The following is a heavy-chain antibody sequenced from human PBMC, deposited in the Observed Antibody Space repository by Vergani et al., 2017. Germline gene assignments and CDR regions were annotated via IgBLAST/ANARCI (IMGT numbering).Heavy chain of an antibody. CDR1: GGTFSSYA. CDR3: ARGRYGGVHSFYYGMDV. V-gene: IGHV1-69*06. J-gene: IGHJ6*02. D-gene: IGHD3-10*01. Sequence: QVQLVQSGAEVKKPGSSVKVSCKASGGTFSSYAISWVRQAPGQGLEWMGGIIPIFGTANYAQKFQGRVTMTRDTSISTAYMELSRLRSDDTAVYYCARGRYGGVHSFYYGMDVWGQGTTVTVSS. CDR2: IIPIFGTA.